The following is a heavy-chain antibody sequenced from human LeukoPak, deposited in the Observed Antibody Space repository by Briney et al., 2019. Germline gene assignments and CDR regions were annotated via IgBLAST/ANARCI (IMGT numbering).Heavy chain of an antibody. V-gene: IGHV4-4*02. CDR1: GRSISSSNW. Sequence: SETLSLTYAVSGRSISSSNWWSWVRPPPGKGLEWIGEIYHSGSTNYNPSLKSRVTISVDKSKNQFSLKLSSVTAADTAVYYCARAGDRLLRRIFDYWGQGTLVTVSS. D-gene: IGHD2-15*01. J-gene: IGHJ4*02. CDR3: ARAGDRLLRRIFDY. CDR2: IYHSGST.